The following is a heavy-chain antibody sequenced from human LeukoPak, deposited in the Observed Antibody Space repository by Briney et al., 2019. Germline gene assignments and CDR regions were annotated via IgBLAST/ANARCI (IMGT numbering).Heavy chain of an antibody. D-gene: IGHD6-19*01. CDR3: AKDRTSSGSSH. Sequence: GGSLRLSCAASGFTFSSHGMHWVRQAPGKGLEWVAVISYDGSNKYYADSVKGRFTISRDNSKNTLYLQMNSLRAEDTAVYYCAKDRTSSGSSHWGQGTLVTVSS. J-gene: IGHJ4*02. CDR2: ISYDGSNK. CDR1: GFTFSSHG. V-gene: IGHV3-30*18.